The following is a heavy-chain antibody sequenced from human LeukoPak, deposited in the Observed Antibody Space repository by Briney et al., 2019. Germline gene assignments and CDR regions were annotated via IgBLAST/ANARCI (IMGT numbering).Heavy chain of an antibody. V-gene: IGHV3-30*02. Sequence: GGSLRLSCAASNFMFSNYDKNWARQAPGKGLEWVAFIRYDGSYKNSAESVQGRFTISRDNSRNTLYLQMSRLRAEDTAVYYCAKDRGGNFDSNPRRFYYYMDVWGKGTTVTVSS. J-gene: IGHJ6*03. CDR1: NFMFSNYD. CDR3: AKDRGGNFDSNPRRFYYYMDV. D-gene: IGHD3-9*01. CDR2: IRYDGSYK.